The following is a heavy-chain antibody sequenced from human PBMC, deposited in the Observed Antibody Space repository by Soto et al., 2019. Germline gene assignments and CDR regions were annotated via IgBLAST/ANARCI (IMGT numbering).Heavy chain of an antibody. D-gene: IGHD3-9*01. Sequence: EVQLVESGGGLVQPGGSLRLSCAASGFTFSSYSMNWVRQAPGKGLEWVSYISSSSSTIYYADSVKGRFTISRDNAKTSLYLQMNSRRDEDTAVYYCARDRYDILTGYSYFDYWGQGTLVTVSS. CDR2: ISSSSSTI. CDR1: GFTFSSYS. V-gene: IGHV3-48*02. CDR3: ARDRYDILTGYSYFDY. J-gene: IGHJ4*02.